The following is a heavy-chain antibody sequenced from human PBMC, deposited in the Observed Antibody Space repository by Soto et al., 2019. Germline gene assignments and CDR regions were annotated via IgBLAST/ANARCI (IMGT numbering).Heavy chain of an antibody. CDR3: AKDSYSSGWYGGSGN. D-gene: IGHD6-19*01. J-gene: IGHJ4*02. Sequence: GGSLRLSCSASGFTFSSYGMHWVRQAPGKGLEWVAVISYDGSNKYYADSVKGRFTISRDNSKNTLYLQMNSLRAEDTAVYYCAKDSYSSGWYGGSGNWGQGTLVTVSS. CDR1: GFTFSSYG. CDR2: ISYDGSNK. V-gene: IGHV3-30*18.